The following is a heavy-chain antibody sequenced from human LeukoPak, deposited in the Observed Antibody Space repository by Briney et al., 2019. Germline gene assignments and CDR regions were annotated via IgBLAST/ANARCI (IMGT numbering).Heavy chain of an antibody. V-gene: IGHV3-11*01. CDR1: GFTFSDYY. J-gene: IGHJ5*02. Sequence: GGSLRLSCAASGFTFSDYYMTWIRQAPGKGLEWVSHADSVKGRFTISRDNAKNSLYLQMNSLRAGDTAVYYCARAAAGNVALSWFDPWGQGTLVTVSS. CDR3: ARAAAGNVALSWFDP. D-gene: IGHD6-13*01.